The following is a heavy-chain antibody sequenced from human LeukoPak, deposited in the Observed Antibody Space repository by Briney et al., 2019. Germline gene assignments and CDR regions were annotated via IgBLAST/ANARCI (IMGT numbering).Heavy chain of an antibody. Sequence: GGSLRLSCAASGFTFNNYAMSWVRQAPGKGLEWVSAISGSGGSTYYADSVKGRFTISRDNSKNTLYLQMNSLRAEDTAVYYCAKGDLYSSGPEPFDYWGQGTLVTVSS. CDR2: ISGSGGST. CDR3: AKGDLYSSGPEPFDY. V-gene: IGHV3-23*01. J-gene: IGHJ4*02. D-gene: IGHD6-19*01. CDR1: GFTFNNYA.